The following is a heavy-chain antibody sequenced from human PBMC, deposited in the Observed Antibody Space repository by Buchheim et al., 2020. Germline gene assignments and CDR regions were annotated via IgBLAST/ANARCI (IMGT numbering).Heavy chain of an antibody. V-gene: IGHV3-7*01. J-gene: IGHJ6*02. CDR1: GFTFSSYW. CDR2: IKQDGSEK. D-gene: IGHD3-3*01. Sequence: EVQLVESGGGLVQPGGSLRLSCAASGFTFSSYWMSWVRQAPGKGLEWVANIKQDGSEKYYVDSVKGRFTISRDNAKNPLYLQKNSLRAEDPAVYYCARDKYDFWSGYYGYYYGMDVWGQGTT. CDR3: ARDKYDFWSGYYGYYYGMDV.